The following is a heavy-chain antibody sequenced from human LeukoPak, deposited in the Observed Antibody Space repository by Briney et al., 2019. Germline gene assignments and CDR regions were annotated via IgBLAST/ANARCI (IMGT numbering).Heavy chain of an antibody. CDR3: AKGAWANYYNSSGYLDY. CDR1: GFTFSSSA. V-gene: IGHV3-23*01. D-gene: IGHD3-22*01. CDR2: ISGSGGST. Sequence: GGSLRLSCEASGFTFSSSAMSWVRQAPGKGLEWVSAISGSGGSTYYADSVKGRFTISRDNSKNTLRLQMNSLRAEDTAVYYCAKGAWANYYNSSGYLDYWGQGTLVTVSS. J-gene: IGHJ4*02.